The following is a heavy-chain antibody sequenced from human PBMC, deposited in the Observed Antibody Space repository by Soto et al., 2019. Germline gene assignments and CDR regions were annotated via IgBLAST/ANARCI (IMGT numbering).Heavy chain of an antibody. Sequence: KLVQSGAEVKKPGASVKVSCQTSGYTFFSYAITWVRQAPGQGLEWMGWVSGYNGHTNYAQKFQERVTMTRDISTTTVFMEVRNLRSDDTAAYYCARFLGPTSSENWFDPWGQGTLVTVSS. V-gene: IGHV1-18*01. CDR3: ARFLGPTSSENWFDP. CDR1: GYTFFSYA. CDR2: VSGYNGHT. D-gene: IGHD1-26*01. J-gene: IGHJ5*02.